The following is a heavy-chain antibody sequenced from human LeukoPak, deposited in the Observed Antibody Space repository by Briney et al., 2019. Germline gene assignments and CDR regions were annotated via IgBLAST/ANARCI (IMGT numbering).Heavy chain of an antibody. D-gene: IGHD2-2*01. CDR3: ARVSFGCSSTSCPFYYYYYMDV. CDR1: GYTFTSYD. J-gene: IGHJ6*03. Sequence: GASVKVSCKASGYTFTSYDINWVRQATGQGLEWMGWMNPNSGNTGYAQKSQGRVTITRNTSISTAYMELSSLRSEDTAVYYCARVSFGCSSTSCPFYYYYYMDVWGKGTTVTVSS. CDR2: MNPNSGNT. V-gene: IGHV1-8*03.